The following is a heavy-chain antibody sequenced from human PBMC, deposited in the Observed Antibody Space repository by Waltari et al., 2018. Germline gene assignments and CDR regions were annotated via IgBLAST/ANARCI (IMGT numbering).Heavy chain of an antibody. Sequence: QVLLQESGPGLVKPSQTLSLTCTVSGGFISSGDYFWNWIRQPPGKGLEWIGYISYSGSTHYSPSLKSRVTISVDTSKNQFSLKVTSVTAADTAVYYCARAIDRRVYWGDSQGWFDPWGQGTLVTVSS. CDR3: ARAIDRRVYWGDSQGWFDP. J-gene: IGHJ5*02. CDR1: GGFISSGDYF. D-gene: IGHD2-21*01. V-gene: IGHV4-30-4*08. CDR2: ISYSGST.